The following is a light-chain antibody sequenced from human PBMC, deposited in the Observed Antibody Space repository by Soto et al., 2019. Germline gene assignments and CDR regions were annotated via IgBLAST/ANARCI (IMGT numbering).Light chain of an antibody. CDR2: EGN. V-gene: IGLV2-23*01. J-gene: IGLJ2*01. Sequence: QSALTQPPSASGSPGQSVTISCTGASGVSWYQQHPGKAPKLIIYEGNKRPSGLSNRFSGSESGNTASLTIAGLQAEDEADYYCCTYASSSTLFGGGTKLTVL. CDR1: SGV. CDR3: CTYASSSTL.